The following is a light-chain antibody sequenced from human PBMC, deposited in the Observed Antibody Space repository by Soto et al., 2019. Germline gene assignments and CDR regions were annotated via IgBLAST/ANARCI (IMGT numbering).Light chain of an antibody. CDR1: QGISSY. V-gene: IGKV1-8*01. CDR2: AAS. Sequence: IQMTRSPSSLSASEGERFTITCGASQGISSYLAWYQQKQGKAPKLLIYAASTLQTGVPSRFSGSGSGTDFTLTISCLQSEDFATYYCQQYYSYPLTFGQGTKVDI. CDR3: QQYYSYPLT. J-gene: IGKJ1*01.